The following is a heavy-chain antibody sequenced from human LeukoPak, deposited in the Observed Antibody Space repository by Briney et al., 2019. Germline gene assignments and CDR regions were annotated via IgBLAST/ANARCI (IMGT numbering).Heavy chain of an antibody. Sequence: PSETLSLTCAVYGGSFSGYYWSWLCQPPGKGLEWIGQINHSGSTNYNPSLKSRVTISVDTSKNQFSLKLSSVTAADTAVYYCARGARYFDWLLYNAFDIWGQGTMVTVSS. D-gene: IGHD3-9*01. CDR2: INHSGST. V-gene: IGHV4-34*01. J-gene: IGHJ3*02. CDR3: ARGARYFDWLLYNAFDI. CDR1: GGSFSGYY.